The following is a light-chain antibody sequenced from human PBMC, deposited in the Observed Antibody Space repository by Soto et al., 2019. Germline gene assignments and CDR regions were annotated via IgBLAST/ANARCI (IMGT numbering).Light chain of an antibody. CDR2: SAS. CDR1: QDIKKW. Sequence: DIQVTQSPSSVSASVGDRVTITCRASQDIKKWLVWYQQKPGKAPNLLINSASVLHGGVPSRFSGSGSGTDFTLTISGLQPEDFGTYYCQQANSLPIVFGHGTRLVIK. CDR3: QQANSLPIV. V-gene: IGKV1-12*01. J-gene: IGKJ5*01.